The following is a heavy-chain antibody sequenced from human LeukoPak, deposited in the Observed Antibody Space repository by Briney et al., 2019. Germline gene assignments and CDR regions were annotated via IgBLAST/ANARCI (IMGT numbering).Heavy chain of an antibody. CDR3: ARDNDFWSGYYGMDV. J-gene: IGHJ6*02. D-gene: IGHD3-3*01. CDR2: IYYSGRT. Sequence: PLETLSLTRTVSLGALSGYYWSSIRQPPGKERKGLGYIYYSGRTNYNPSHKSRVTISVDTSKNQFSLKLSSVTDADTAVYHCARDNDFWSGYYGMDVWGQGTTVTVSS. V-gene: IGHV4-59*01. CDR1: LGALSGYY.